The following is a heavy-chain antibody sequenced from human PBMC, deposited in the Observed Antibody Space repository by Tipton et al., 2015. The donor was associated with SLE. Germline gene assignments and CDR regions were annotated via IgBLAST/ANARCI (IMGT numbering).Heavy chain of an antibody. CDR3: ARDLGSYYGSNKDWYFDL. CDR2: VSTDGDNR. Sequence: SLRLSCAASGFPFRNYWMHWVRQVPGKGLLWVSRVSTDGDNRHYADSVKGRFTISRDNAKNTLSLQMNDLRAEDTALYYCARDLGSYYGSNKDWYFDLWGRGTLVTVSS. D-gene: IGHD3-10*01. CDR1: GFPFRNYW. J-gene: IGHJ2*01. V-gene: IGHV3-74*01.